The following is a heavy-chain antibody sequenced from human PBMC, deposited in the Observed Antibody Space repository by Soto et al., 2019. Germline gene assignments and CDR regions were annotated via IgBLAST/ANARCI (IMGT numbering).Heavy chain of an antibody. CDR2: INPGNGNT. D-gene: IGHD3-10*01. J-gene: IGHJ4*02. V-gene: IGHV1-3*01. CDR1: GYTFMTYA. CDR3: ARVRMLWYGELSH. Sequence: QVQLVQSGAEVKKPGASVKISCKTSGYTFMTYALHWVRQAPGQRPEWMGWINPGNGNTEYSQKLQGRVTITRDTAARTGFMEVANMTSEDTAVYYCARVRMLWYGELSHWGQGTQVIVSA.